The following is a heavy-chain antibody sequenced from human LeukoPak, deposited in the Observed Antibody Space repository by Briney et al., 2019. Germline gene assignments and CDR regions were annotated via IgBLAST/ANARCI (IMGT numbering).Heavy chain of an antibody. CDR3: AKEGPPRLAYRAFDI. CDR1: GITYSSHS. J-gene: IGHJ3*02. Sequence: GGSLRLSCVDSGITYSSHSMNWVRQTPGKGLEWVAYISSSSRTIYYADSVKGRFTISRDNAESSLYLQMHSLRGEDTAVYYCAKEGPPRLAYRAFDIWGQGTMVTVSS. D-gene: IGHD3-16*02. V-gene: IGHV3-48*04. CDR2: ISSSSRTI.